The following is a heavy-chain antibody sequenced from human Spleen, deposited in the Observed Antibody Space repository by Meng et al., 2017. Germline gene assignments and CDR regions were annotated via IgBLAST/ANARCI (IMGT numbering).Heavy chain of an antibody. CDR1: GYTFTGYY. CDR3: ARAYYDFWSGYYDFDY. Sequence: ASVKVSCKASGYTFTGYYVHWVRQAPGQGLEWMGWINPNSGDTSYAQKFQGRVTMTRDTSIITAYMELSRLRSDDTAVYYCARAYYDFWSGYYDFDYWGQGTRVTIAS. D-gene: IGHD3-3*01. J-gene: IGHJ4*02. CDR2: INPNSGDT. V-gene: IGHV1-2*02.